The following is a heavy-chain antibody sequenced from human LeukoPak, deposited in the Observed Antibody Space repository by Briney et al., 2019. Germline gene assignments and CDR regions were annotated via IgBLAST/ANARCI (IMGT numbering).Heavy chain of an antibody. CDR2: ISSSSSYI. J-gene: IGHJ6*03. D-gene: IGHD7-27*01. CDR3: ARDVLLGYMDV. CDR1: GFTFSSYS. V-gene: IGHV3-21*01. Sequence: PGGSPRLSCGVSGFTFSSYSMCWVRQAPGKGLEWVSFISSSSSYIYYADSVKGRFTISRDNAKNSLYLQMNSLRAEDTAVYYCARDVLLGYMDVWGKGTTVTVSS.